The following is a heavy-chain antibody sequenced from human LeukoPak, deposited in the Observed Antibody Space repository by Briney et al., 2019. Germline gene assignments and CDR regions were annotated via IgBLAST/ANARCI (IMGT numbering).Heavy chain of an antibody. D-gene: IGHD6-19*01. CDR3: TRVTLQWLAIDY. CDR1: GFTFSSYE. CDR2: ISSSGSTI. V-gene: IGHV3-48*03. J-gene: IGHJ4*02. Sequence: GGSLRLSCAASGFTFSSYEMNWVRQAPGKGLEWVSYISSSGSTIYYADSVKGRFTISRDNAKNSLYLQMNSLRAEDTAVYYCTRVTLQWLAIDYWGQGTLVTVSS.